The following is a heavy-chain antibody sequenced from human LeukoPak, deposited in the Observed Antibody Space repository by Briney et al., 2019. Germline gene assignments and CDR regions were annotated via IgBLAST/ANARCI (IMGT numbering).Heavy chain of an antibody. CDR3: AKGVGPSAPNGRVFDF. CDR1: GFSFNNYA. CDR2: LTDSGGDA. Sequence: GGSLRLSCAASGFSFNNYAMTWVRQAPGKGLEWVATLTDSGGDAAHADSAKGRFTISRDNSENTLYLQMNSLRPEDTAFYYCAKGVGPSAPNGRVFDFWGQGALVTVSS. D-gene: IGHD2-2*01. J-gene: IGHJ4*02. V-gene: IGHV3-23*01.